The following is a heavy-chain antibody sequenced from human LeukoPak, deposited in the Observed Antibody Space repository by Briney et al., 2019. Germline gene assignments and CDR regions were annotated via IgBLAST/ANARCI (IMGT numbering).Heavy chain of an antibody. D-gene: IGHD6-13*01. J-gene: IGHJ6*03. CDR3: ARGAKGRRIARIHYYYYMDV. Sequence: SETLSLTCAVYGGSFSGYYWSWIRQPPGKGLEWIGEINHSGSTNYNPSLESRVTISVDTSKNQFSLKLSSVTAADTAVYYCARGAKGRRIARIHYYYYMDVWGKGTTVTVSS. CDR1: GGSFSGYY. V-gene: IGHV4-34*01. CDR2: INHSGST.